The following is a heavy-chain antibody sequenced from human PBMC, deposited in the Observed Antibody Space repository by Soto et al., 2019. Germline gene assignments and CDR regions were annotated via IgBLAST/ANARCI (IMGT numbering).Heavy chain of an antibody. D-gene: IGHD2-2*01. CDR3: ARSRSTAAIGY. J-gene: IGHJ4*02. CDR2: IYYSGST. CDR1: GGSISSYY. V-gene: IGHV4-59*08. Sequence: SETLSLTCTVSGGSISSYYWSWIRQPPGKGLEWIGYIYYSGSTNYNPSLKSRVTISVDTSKNQFSLKLSSVTAADTAVYYCARSRSTAAIGYWGQGTLVTVSS.